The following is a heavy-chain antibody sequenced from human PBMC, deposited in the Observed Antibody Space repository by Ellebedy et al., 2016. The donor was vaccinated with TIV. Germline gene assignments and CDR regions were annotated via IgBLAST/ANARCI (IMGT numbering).Heavy chain of an antibody. V-gene: IGHV3-21*01. CDR1: GFPFSSYN. D-gene: IGHD4-17*01. CDR3: ARKVPAPTTVPPNWYFDL. J-gene: IGHJ2*01. Sequence: GESLKISCAVSGFPFSSYNMNWVRQAPGKGLEWVSSISTSSSYIYYADSVKGRFTISRDNAKNSLYLQMNSLRAEDTAVYYCARKVPAPTTVPPNWYFDLWGRGTLVTVSS. CDR2: ISTSSSYI.